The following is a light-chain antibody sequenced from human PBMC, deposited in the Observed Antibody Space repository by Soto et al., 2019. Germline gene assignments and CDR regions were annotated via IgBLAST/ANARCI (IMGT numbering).Light chain of an antibody. CDR1: SSDVGGYSY. V-gene: IGLV2-11*01. J-gene: IGLJ1*01. CDR2: DVS. CDR3: CSYAGSYTLYV. Sequence: QSALTQPRSVSGSPGQSVTISCTGTSSDVGGYSYVSWFQQHPGKAPKLMINDVSKRPSGVPDRFSGSKTDNTASLTISGLQAEDEADYYCCSYAGSYTLYVFGTGTKVTVL.